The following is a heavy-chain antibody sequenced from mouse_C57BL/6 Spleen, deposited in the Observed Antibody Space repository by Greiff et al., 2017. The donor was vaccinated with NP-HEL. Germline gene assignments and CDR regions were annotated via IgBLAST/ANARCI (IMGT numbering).Heavy chain of an antibody. J-gene: IGHJ1*03. Sequence: QVQLQQSGAELARPGASVKMSCKASGYTFPSYTMHWVKQRPGQGLEWIGYINPSSGYTKYNQKFKDKATLTADKSSSTAYMQLSSLTSEDSAVYYCARNYYGSSDNWYFDVWGTGTTVTVSS. V-gene: IGHV1-4*01. D-gene: IGHD1-1*01. CDR1: GYTFPSYT. CDR2: INPSSGYT. CDR3: ARNYYGSSDNWYFDV.